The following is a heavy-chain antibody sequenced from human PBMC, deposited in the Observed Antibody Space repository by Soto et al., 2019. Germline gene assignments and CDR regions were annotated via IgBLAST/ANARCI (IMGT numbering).Heavy chain of an antibody. J-gene: IGHJ4*01. D-gene: IGHD6-6*01. V-gene: IGHV3-23*01. CDR1: GFSFSGYA. CDR2: ITGTGVSI. CDR3: AKDSIPYSSSYDLDH. Sequence: ELQLLESGGGLVQPGGSLRLSCVASGFSFSGYAMSWVRQAPGKGLVWVSSITGTGVSIYYADSVRGRFTISRDNSKNTLYLQMSILRAEDTARYYCAKDSIPYSSSYDLDHWGRGALVTVSS.